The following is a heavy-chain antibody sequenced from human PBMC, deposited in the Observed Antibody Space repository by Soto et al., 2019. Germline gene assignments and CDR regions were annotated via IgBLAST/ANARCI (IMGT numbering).Heavy chain of an antibody. D-gene: IGHD3-16*01. CDR3: ASLGTWDYYYYGMDV. CDR2: IYYSGST. Sequence: PSETLSLTCTVSGGSISSYYWSWIRQPPGKGLEWIGYIYYSGSTNYNPSLKSRVTISVDTSKNQFSLKLSSVTAADTAVYYCASLGTWDYYYYGMDVWGQGTTVTVSS. CDR1: GGSISSYY. J-gene: IGHJ6*02. V-gene: IGHV4-59*01.